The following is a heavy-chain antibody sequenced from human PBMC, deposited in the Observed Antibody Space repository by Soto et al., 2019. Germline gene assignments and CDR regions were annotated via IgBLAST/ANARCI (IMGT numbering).Heavy chain of an antibody. J-gene: IGHJ6*02. Sequence: ASVKVSCKASGYTFTSYDINWVRPATGQGLEWMVCMNPNSGNTGYAQKFQGRVTMTRNTSISTAYMELSSLRSEDTAVYYCARRSVGWNTPVPYCYYGMDVWGQGTTVTVSS. CDR2: MNPNSGNT. CDR3: ARRSVGWNTPVPYCYYGMDV. CDR1: GYTFTSYD. D-gene: IGHD1-1*01. V-gene: IGHV1-8*01.